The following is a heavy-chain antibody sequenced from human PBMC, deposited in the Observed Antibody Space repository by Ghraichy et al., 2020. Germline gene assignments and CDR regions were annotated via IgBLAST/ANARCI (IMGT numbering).Heavy chain of an antibody. CDR1: GGSISSIGYS. D-gene: IGHD3-10*01. CDR3: ARMGGYKDPLWY. J-gene: IGHJ4*02. V-gene: IGHV4-30-4*07. CDR2: YYSGST. Sequence: SETLSLTCAVSGGSISSIGYSWSWIRQPPGKGLEWIAYYSGSTYYNPPLKSRVTISIDASSNQFSLNLSSVTAADTAVYYCARMGGYKDPLWYWGQGTLVAVSS.